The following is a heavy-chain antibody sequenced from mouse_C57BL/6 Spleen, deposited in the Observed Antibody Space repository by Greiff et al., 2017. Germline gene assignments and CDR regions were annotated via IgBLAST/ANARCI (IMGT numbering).Heavy chain of an antibody. D-gene: IGHD2-4*01. J-gene: IGHJ3*01. CDR1: GYSITSGYY. CDR3: ARYYDEGTWFAY. V-gene: IGHV3-6*01. Sequence: EVKLMESGPGLVKPSQSLSLTCSVTGYSITSGYYWNWIRQFPGNKLEWMGYISYDGSNNYNPSLKNRISITRDTSKNQFFLKLNSVTTEDTATYYCARYYDEGTWFAYWGQGTLVTVSA. CDR2: ISYDGSN.